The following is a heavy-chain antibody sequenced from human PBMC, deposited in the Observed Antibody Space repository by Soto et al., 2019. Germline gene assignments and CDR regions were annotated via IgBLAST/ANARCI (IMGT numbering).Heavy chain of an antibody. Sequence: SETLSLTCKVSGGSVNSGSYYWSWIRQPPGKGLEWIGNIQDSGSTSYNPSLASRVAIEVDTSKNQFSVKLSSVTAADTAVYFCARVRGYTYGFDPRYYFDYWGQGTRVTVSS. CDR1: GGSVNSGSYY. D-gene: IGHD5-18*01. V-gene: IGHV4-61*01. CDR2: IQDSGST. CDR3: ARVRGYTYGFDPRYYFDY. J-gene: IGHJ4*02.